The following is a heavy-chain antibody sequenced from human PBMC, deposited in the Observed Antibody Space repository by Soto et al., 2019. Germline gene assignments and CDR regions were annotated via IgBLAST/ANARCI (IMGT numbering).Heavy chain of an antibody. CDR1: GGSISSYY. J-gene: IGHJ4*02. V-gene: IGHV4-59*01. Sequence: SETLSLTCTVSGGSISSYYWSWIRQPPGKGLEWIGYIYYSGSTNYNPSLKSRVTISVDTSKNQFSLKLSSVTAADTAVYYCARDSSDYYGSGSYYPGLDYWGQGTLVTVSS. CDR2: IYYSGST. D-gene: IGHD3-10*01. CDR3: ARDSSDYYGSGSYYPGLDY.